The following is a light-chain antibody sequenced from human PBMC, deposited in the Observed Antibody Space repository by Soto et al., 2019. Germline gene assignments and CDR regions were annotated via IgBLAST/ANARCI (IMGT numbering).Light chain of an antibody. CDR1: TSSIGNNF. Sequence: SVLTQAPSASETPGQRVTISCSGSTSSIGNNFVYWYQQLPGAAPRLVMYRNDKRPTGVPDRFSGSKSGTSASLAISGLRSEDEADYHCATWDDTLSGPVFGGGTKLTVL. CDR3: ATWDDTLSGPV. J-gene: IGLJ2*01. CDR2: RND. V-gene: IGLV1-47*01.